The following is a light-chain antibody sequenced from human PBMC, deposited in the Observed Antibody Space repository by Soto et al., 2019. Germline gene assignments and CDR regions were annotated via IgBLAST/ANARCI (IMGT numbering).Light chain of an antibody. Sequence: QSALTQPASVSGSPGQSITISCTGSSSDVGRYNYVSWYQQHPGKDPKLMIYEVSNRPSGVSNRFSGSKSCNTASLTISGRQAEEEADYYCSSYLSSSSPYVFGTGTKVTVL. CDR1: SSDVGRYNY. J-gene: IGLJ1*01. CDR3: SSYLSSSSPYV. CDR2: EVS. V-gene: IGLV2-14*01.